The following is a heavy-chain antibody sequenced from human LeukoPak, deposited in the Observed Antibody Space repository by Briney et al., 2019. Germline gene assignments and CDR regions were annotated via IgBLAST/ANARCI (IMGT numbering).Heavy chain of an antibody. CDR2: ISGSGGST. J-gene: IGHJ3*01. CDR3: AKDGPSSIAARIV. CDR1: GFTFSSYG. V-gene: IGHV3-23*01. Sequence: PGGTLRLSCAASGFTFSSYGMSWVRQAPGKGLEWVSAISGSGGSTYYADSVKGRFTISRDNSKNTLYLQMNSLRAEDTAVYYCAKDGPSSIAARIVWGQGTMVTVSS. D-gene: IGHD6-6*01.